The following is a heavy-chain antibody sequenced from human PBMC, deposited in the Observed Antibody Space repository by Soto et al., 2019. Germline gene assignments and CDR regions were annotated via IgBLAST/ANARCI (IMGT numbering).Heavy chain of an antibody. CDR1: GDSISSYF. Sequence: SETLSLTCTVSGDSISSYFWTWIRQPPGKALEWIGYMFHSGRTNYNPSLTSRVTMSADTSNNQFSLTLTSVTAADTAVYYCATSVKYYDSTGYDAFASWGQGMVVTVSS. CDR2: MFHSGRT. CDR3: ATSVKYYDSTGYDAFAS. V-gene: IGHV4-59*01. D-gene: IGHD3-22*01. J-gene: IGHJ4*01.